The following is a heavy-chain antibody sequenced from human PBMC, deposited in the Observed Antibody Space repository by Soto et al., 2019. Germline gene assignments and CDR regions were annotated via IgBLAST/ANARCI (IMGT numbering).Heavy chain of an antibody. CDR3: AQDWGTGFYQLDS. D-gene: IGHD2-2*01. J-gene: IGHJ4*02. Sequence: PSETLSLTCAVSGYSISTGFNWAWIRQPPGKGLEWIGSIYHSGSTYYNLSLKSRVTISSDASKNQISLKLSSVTAADTALYYCAQDWGTGFYQLDSWGQGTLVTVS. CDR2: IYHSGST. V-gene: IGHV4-38-2*01. CDR1: GYSISTGFN.